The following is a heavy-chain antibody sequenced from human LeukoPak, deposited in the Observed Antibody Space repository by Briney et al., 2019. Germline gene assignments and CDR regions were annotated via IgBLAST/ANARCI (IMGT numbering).Heavy chain of an antibody. Sequence: ASVKVSCKASGYTFPGYYMHWVRQAPGQGLEWMGWINPNSGGTNYAQKFQGRVTMTRDTSISTAYMELSRLRSDDTAVYYCARDTELAAAGNYWGQGTLVTVSS. D-gene: IGHD6-13*01. V-gene: IGHV1-2*02. J-gene: IGHJ4*02. CDR2: INPNSGGT. CDR1: GYTFPGYY. CDR3: ARDTELAAAGNY.